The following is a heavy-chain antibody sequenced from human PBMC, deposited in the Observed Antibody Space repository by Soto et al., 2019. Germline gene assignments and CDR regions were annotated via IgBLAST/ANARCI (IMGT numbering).Heavy chain of an antibody. Sequence: EVQLVESGGGLVQPGGSLRLSCTASGFTFNTYWMTWVRQAPGKGLEWVASIKHDGSDSWYVDSVEARFIASRDNAKNSLFLQMDSLRAEDTAVYYCARGWGYYFDLWGQGTLVTVSS. D-gene: IGHD2-21*01. J-gene: IGHJ4*02. CDR3: ARGWGYYFDL. V-gene: IGHV3-7*01. CDR2: IKHDGSDS. CDR1: GFTFNTYW.